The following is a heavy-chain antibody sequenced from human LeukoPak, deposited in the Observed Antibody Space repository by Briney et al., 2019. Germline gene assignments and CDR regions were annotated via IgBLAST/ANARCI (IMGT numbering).Heavy chain of an antibody. V-gene: IGHV3-21*01. Sequence: GSLRLSCAASGFTFRSYSMNWVRQAPGKGLEWVSSISSSSSNIYYVDSVKGRLTISRDNANNSLYLQMNSLRVDDTAVYYCAIVLPSHYYDTSGYSDYWGQGALVTVSS. CDR3: AIVLPSHYYDTSGYSDY. D-gene: IGHD3-22*01. CDR1: GFTFRSYS. CDR2: ISSSSSNI. J-gene: IGHJ4*02.